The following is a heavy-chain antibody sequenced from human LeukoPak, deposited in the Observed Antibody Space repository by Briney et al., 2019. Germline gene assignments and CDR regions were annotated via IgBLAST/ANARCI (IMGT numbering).Heavy chain of an antibody. CDR1: RDSVSSNSAA. D-gene: IGHD3-10*01. Sequence: SQTLSLTCAISRDSVSSNSAAWNWIRQSPSRGLEWPGRTYYRSKWYNDYAVSVKSRITISPDTSKNQFSLQLNSVTPEDTAVYYCARSPSRVRGVDYYGMDVWGQGTTVTVSS. CDR2: TYYRSKWYN. J-gene: IGHJ6*02. V-gene: IGHV6-1*01. CDR3: ARSPSRVRGVDYYGMDV.